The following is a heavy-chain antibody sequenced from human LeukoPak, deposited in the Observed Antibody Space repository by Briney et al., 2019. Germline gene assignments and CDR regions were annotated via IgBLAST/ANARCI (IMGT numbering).Heavy chain of an antibody. V-gene: IGHV4-59*08. CDR3: ARQRGYVLFGY. Sequence: SETLSLTCTVSGGSISSYYWSWIRQPPGKGLEWIGYIYYSGSTNYNPSLKSRVTISVDTSKNQFSLKLSSVTAADTAVYYCARQRGYVLFGYWGQGTLVTVSS. D-gene: IGHD5-12*01. CDR1: GGSISSYY. J-gene: IGHJ4*02. CDR2: IYYSGST.